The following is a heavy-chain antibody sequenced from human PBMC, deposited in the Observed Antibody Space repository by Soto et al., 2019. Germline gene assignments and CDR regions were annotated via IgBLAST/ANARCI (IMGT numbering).Heavy chain of an antibody. V-gene: IGHV4-31*03. D-gene: IGHD3-10*01. Sequence: QVQLQESGPGLVKPSQTLSLTCTVSGGSISSGGYYWSWIRQHPGKGLEWIGYIYYSGSTYYNPSLKGRVTISVDTSKNQFSLKLSSVTAADTAVYYCARDFFRGSGVWYFDLWGRGTLVTVSS. J-gene: IGHJ2*01. CDR2: IYYSGST. CDR1: GGSISSGGYY. CDR3: ARDFFRGSGVWYFDL.